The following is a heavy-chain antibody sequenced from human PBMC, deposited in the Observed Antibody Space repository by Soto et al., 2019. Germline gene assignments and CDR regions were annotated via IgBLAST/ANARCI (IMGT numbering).Heavy chain of an antibody. CDR1: GYTFTRYG. D-gene: IGHD2-8*01. V-gene: IGHV1-18*01. CDR3: AKNGQPPYYYYAMDG. Sequence: QGQLVQSGAEVKKPGASVKVSCKASGYTFTRYGISWVRQAPGQGLEWMGWISGYNGDTKYAQKFQGRVTMTIVTSPTTVYMELRSLTSDDTAVYYCAKNGQPPYYYYAMDGWGQGTTVTVSS. CDR2: ISGYNGDT. J-gene: IGHJ6*02.